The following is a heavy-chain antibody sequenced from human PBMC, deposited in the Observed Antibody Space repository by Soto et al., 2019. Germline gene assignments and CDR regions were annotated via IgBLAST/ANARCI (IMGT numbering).Heavy chain of an antibody. CDR2: IYYSGST. CDR3: ARASSTRGYSYGYWFDP. D-gene: IGHD5-18*01. V-gene: IGHV4-31*03. Sequence: SETLSLTCTVSGGSISSGGYYWSWIRQHPGKGLEWIGYIYYSGSTYYNPSLKSRVTISVDTSKNQLSLKLSSVTAADTAVYYCARASSTRGYSYGYWFDPWGQGTLVTVSS. J-gene: IGHJ5*02. CDR1: GGSISSGGYY.